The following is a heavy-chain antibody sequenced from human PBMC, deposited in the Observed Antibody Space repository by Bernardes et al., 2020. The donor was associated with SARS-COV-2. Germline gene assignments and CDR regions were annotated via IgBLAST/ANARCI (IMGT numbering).Heavy chain of an antibody. CDR3: ATGPTSTGEFGS. CDR2: IIPIFGTP. V-gene: IGHV1-69*13. J-gene: IGHJ4*02. Sequence: SVKVSCKASGGTFSTHGITWVRQARGLGLEWMGRIIPIFGTPIYAPEFQGRVTITADESTNTAYMELSSLLSEDTAMYYCATGPTSTGEFGSWGQGTPVTVSS. CDR1: GGTFSTHG. D-gene: IGHD2-2*01.